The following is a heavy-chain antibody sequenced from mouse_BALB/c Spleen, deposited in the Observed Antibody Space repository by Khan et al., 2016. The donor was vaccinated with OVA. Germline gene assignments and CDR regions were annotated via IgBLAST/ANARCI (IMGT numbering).Heavy chain of an antibody. D-gene: IGHD1-1*01. J-gene: IGHJ2*01. CDR3: ARVYGGDFDY. Sequence: VQLKESGPGLVKPSQSLSLTCTVTGYSITSDYAWNWIRQFPGNKLEWMGFIRYSGNTNFNPSLKSRISITRDTSKHQFFLQLNSVTTEDTATYYCARVYGGDFDYWGQGTTLTVAS. CDR1: GYSITSDYA. CDR2: IRYSGNT. V-gene: IGHV3-2*02.